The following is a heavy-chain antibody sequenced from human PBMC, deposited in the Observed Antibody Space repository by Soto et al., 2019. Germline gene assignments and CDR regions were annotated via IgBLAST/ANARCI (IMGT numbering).Heavy chain of an antibody. J-gene: IGHJ4*02. Sequence: SETLSLTCTVSCGSISSSTYYWGWIRQPPGKGLEWIGSIYYSGSTYYNPSLKSRVTISVDTSKNQFSLKLSSVTAADTAVYYCSRSRPGSWYGPLGYLDYWGQGTLVTVSP. CDR3: SRSRPGSWYGPLGYLDY. V-gene: IGHV4-39*01. D-gene: IGHD6-13*01. CDR1: CGSISSSTYY. CDR2: IYYSGST.